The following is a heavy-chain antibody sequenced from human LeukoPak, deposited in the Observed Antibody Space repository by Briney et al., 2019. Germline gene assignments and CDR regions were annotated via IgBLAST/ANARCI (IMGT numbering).Heavy chain of an antibody. CDR3: ARDDYDILTGHIIDY. CDR1: GFTFSNYA. Sequence: GGSLRLSCAASGFTFSNYAMSWVRQAPGKGLEWVSGISSSGGSTYYADSVKGRFTISRDNAKNSLYLQMNSLRAEDTAVYYCARDDYDILTGHIIDYWGQGTLVTVSS. D-gene: IGHD3-9*01. J-gene: IGHJ4*02. CDR2: ISSSGGST. V-gene: IGHV3-21*01.